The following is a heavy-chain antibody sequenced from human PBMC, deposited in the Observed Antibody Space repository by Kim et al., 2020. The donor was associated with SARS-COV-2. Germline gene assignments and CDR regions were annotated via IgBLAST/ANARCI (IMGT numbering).Heavy chain of an antibody. J-gene: IGHJ5*02. CDR1: GGSISSSNW. Sequence: SETLSLTCAVSGGSISSSNWWSWVRQPPGKGLEWIGEIYHSGSTNYNPSLKSRVTISVDKSKNQFSLKLSSVTAADTAVYYCARDYDILTGRENWFDPWGQGTLVTVSS. CDR2: IYHSGST. V-gene: IGHV4-4*02. CDR3: ARDYDILTGRENWFDP. D-gene: IGHD3-9*01.